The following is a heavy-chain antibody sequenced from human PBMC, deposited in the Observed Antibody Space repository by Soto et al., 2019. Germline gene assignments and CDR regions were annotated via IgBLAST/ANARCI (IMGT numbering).Heavy chain of an antibody. Sequence: QVQLVESGGGVFKLGRSLRLSCAASGLTFRTFGMPGVRRAPGKGLGGGAVISDDGSNKYNIAPMEGRFTISRDNSKNTLYLQMNSLRTEDTAVYYCAKGTGYTSGTNDAFDIWGQGTMVTVSS. V-gene: IGHV3-30*18. CDR1: GLTFRTFG. J-gene: IGHJ3*02. CDR3: AKGTGYTSGTNDAFDI. CDR2: ISDDGSNK. D-gene: IGHD5-18*01.